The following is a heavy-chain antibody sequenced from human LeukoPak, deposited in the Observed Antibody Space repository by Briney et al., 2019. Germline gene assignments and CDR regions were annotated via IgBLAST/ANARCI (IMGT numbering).Heavy chain of an antibody. CDR2: ISYDGSNK. Sequence: GGSLRLSCAASGFTFSSYAMHWVRQAPGKGLEWVAVISYDGSNKYYADSVKGRFTISRDNSKNTLYLQMNSLRAEDTAVYYWARAGGFTDNWFDPWGQGTLVTVSS. J-gene: IGHJ5*02. V-gene: IGHV3-30*04. CDR3: ARAGGFTDNWFDP. CDR1: GFTFSSYA. D-gene: IGHD5-12*01.